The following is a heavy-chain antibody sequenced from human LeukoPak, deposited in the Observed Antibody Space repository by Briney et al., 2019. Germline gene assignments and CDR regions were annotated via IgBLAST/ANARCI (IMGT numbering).Heavy chain of an antibody. CDR1: GGTFSSYA. V-gene: IGHV1-69*13. CDR3: ARAGDDYSNYVPYYYMDV. Sequence: EASVKVSCKASGGTFSSYAISWVRQAPGQGLEWKGGIIPIFGTANYAQKFQGRVTITADESTSTAYMELSSLRSEDTAVYYCARAGDDYSNYVPYYYMDVWGKGTTVTVSS. CDR2: IIPIFGTA. J-gene: IGHJ6*03. D-gene: IGHD4-11*01.